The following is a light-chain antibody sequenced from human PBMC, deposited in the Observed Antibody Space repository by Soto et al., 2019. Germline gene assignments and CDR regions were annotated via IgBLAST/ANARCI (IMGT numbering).Light chain of an antibody. CDR2: DVS. CDR1: MSDVGRYNY. Sequence: QSVLTQPASVSGSPGQSITISCTGTMSDVGRYNYVSWYQQYPGKAPKAMIYDVSNRPSGVSNRFSGSKSGNTASLTISGLKAEDEADYYCNSYAGTSTPYIFGTGTKVTVL. J-gene: IGLJ1*01. CDR3: NSYAGTSTPYI. V-gene: IGLV2-14*03.